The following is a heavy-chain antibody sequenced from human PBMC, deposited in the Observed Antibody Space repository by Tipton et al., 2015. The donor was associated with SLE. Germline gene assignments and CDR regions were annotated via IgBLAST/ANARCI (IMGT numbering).Heavy chain of an antibody. Sequence: TLSLTCTVSGGSISSYYWSWIRKPPGKGLEWIGNIYYSGSTNYNPSLKSRVTISVDTSKNQFSLKMSSVTSADTAVYYCAREGEYCSGGSCYLGWAFDIGGQWTMVTVSS. CDR3: AREGEYCSGGSCYLGWAFDI. CDR2: IYYSGST. V-gene: IGHV4-59*01. J-gene: IGHJ3*02. CDR1: GGSISSYY. D-gene: IGHD2-15*01.